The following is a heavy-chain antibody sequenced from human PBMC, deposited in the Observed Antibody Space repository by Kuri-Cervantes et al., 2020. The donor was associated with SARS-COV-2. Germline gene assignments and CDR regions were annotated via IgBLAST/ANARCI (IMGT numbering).Heavy chain of an antibody. CDR1: GFTFSSYA. Sequence: LSLTCAASGFTFSSYAMSWVRQAPGKGLEWVSAIDGSSGDTYYADSVKGRFTISRDNAKNSLYLQMNSLRAEDTAVYYCARDLGILTGYYSHYYYYYGMDVWGQGTTVTVSS. CDR3: ARDLGILTGYYSHYYYYYGMDV. J-gene: IGHJ6*02. V-gene: IGHV3-21*01. CDR2: IDGSSGDT. D-gene: IGHD3-9*01.